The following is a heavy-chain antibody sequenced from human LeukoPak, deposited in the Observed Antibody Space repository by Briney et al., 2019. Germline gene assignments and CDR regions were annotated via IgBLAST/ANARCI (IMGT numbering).Heavy chain of an antibody. CDR3: ARGGSYYSSYYFDY. Sequence: SETLSLTCTVSGYSISSGYYWGWIRQPPGKGLEWIGSIYHSGSTYYNPSLKSRVTISVDTSKNQFSLKLSSVTAADTAVYYCARGGSYYSSYYFDYWGQGTLVTVSS. CDR2: IYHSGST. V-gene: IGHV4-38-2*02. CDR1: GYSISSGYY. J-gene: IGHJ4*02. D-gene: IGHD1-26*01.